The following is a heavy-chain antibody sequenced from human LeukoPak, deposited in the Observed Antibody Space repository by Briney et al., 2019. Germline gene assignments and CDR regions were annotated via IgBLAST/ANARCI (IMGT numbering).Heavy chain of an antibody. V-gene: IGHV1-2*02. CDR3: AKDFPLLEYCTSTSCPSFDY. CDR2: INPNSGGT. D-gene: IGHD2-2*01. CDR1: GYTFTGYY. J-gene: IGHJ4*02. Sequence: ASVKVSCKASGYTFTGYYMHWVRQAPGQGLEWMGWINPNSGGTNYAQKFQGRVTMTRDTSISTAYMELSRLRSDDTAIYYCAKDFPLLEYCTSTSCPSFDYWGQGTLVTVSS.